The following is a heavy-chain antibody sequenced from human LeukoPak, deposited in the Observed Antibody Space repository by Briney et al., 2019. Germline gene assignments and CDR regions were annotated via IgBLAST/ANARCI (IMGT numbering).Heavy chain of an antibody. CDR2: IYPGDSDT. J-gene: IGHJ4*02. Sequence: GESLKISCKGSGYSFTSYWIGWVRQMPGKGLEWMGIIYPGDSDTRYSPSFQGQVTISADKSISTAYLQWSSLKASDTAMYCCARHDPGAVAGTGFDYWGQGTLVTVSS. D-gene: IGHD6-19*01. V-gene: IGHV5-51*01. CDR3: ARHDPGAVAGTGFDY. CDR1: GYSFTSYW.